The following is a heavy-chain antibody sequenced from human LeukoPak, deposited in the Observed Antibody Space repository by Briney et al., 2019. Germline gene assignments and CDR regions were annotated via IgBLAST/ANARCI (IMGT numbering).Heavy chain of an antibody. D-gene: IGHD3-3*01. Sequence: GGSLRLSCAASGFTFSSYAMSWVRQPPGKGLEWVSAISGSGGSTYYADSVKGRFTISRDNSKNTLYLQMNSLRAEDTAVYYCAKDGDDFWSGYYLTVLDYWGQGTLVTVSS. CDR2: ISGSGGST. J-gene: IGHJ4*02. V-gene: IGHV3-23*01. CDR1: GFTFSSYA. CDR3: AKDGDDFWSGYYLTVLDY.